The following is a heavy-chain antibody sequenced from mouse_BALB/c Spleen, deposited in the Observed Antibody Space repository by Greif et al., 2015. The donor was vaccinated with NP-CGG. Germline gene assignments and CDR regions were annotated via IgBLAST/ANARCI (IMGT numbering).Heavy chain of an antibody. CDR3: ASAMDY. J-gene: IGHJ4*01. V-gene: IGHV5-6-3*01. Sequence: DVKLQESGGGLVQPGGSLKLSCAASGFTFSSYGMSWVRQTPDKRLELVATINSNGGSTYYPDSEKGRFTISRDNAKNTLYLQMSSLKSEDTAMYYCASAMDYWGQGTSVTVSS. CDR1: GFTFSSYG. CDR2: INSNGGST.